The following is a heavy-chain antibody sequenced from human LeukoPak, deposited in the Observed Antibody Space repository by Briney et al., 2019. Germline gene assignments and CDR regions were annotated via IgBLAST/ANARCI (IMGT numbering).Heavy chain of an antibody. J-gene: IGHJ4*02. D-gene: IGHD2-2*01. CDR2: SDPEDGET. CDR3: ATGHDQLLLFNFDY. V-gene: IGHV1-24*01. Sequence: ASVKVSCKVSGYTLTELSMHWVRQAPGKGLEWMGGSDPEDGETIYAQKFQGRVTMTEDTSTDTAYMELSSLRSEDTAVYYCATGHDQLLLFNFDYWGQGTLVTVSS. CDR1: GYTLTELS.